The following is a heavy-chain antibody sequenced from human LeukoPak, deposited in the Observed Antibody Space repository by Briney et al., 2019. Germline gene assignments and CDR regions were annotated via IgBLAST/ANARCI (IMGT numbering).Heavy chain of an antibody. J-gene: IGHJ5*02. D-gene: IGHD4-17*01. CDR1: GGSIGSYY. CDR3: ARDNPLRGNWFDP. CDR2: IYTSGST. Sequence: KTSETLSLTCTVSGGSIGSYYWSWIRQPAGKGLEWIGRIYTSGSTNYNPSLKSRVTMSVDTSKNQFSLKLSSVTAADTAVYYCARDNPLRGNWFDPWGQGTLVTVSS. V-gene: IGHV4-4*07.